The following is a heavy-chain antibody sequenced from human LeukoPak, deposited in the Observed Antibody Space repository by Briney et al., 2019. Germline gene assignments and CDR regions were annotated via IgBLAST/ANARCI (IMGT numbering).Heavy chain of an antibody. J-gene: IGHJ5*02. CDR2: ISSSSSYI. CDR1: GFTFSSYS. V-gene: IGHV3-21*01. Sequence: PGGSLRLSCAASGFTFSSYSMNWVRQAPGMGLEWVSSISSSSSYIYYADSVKGRFTISRDNAKNSLYLQMNSLRAEDTAVYYCASTGAVAAAVRSWGQGTLVTVSS. D-gene: IGHD6-13*01. CDR3: ASTGAVAAAVRS.